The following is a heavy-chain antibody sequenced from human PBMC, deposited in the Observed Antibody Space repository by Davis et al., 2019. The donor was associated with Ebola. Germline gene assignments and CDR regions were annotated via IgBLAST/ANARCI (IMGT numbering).Heavy chain of an antibody. Sequence: GESLKISCAASGFTFSSYAMHWVRQAPGKGLEWVAVISYDGSNKYYADSVKGRFTISRDNSKNTLCLQMNSLRAEDTAVYYCARGGRTTHFDYWGQGTLVTVSS. CDR3: ARGGRTTHFDY. CDR1: GFTFSSYA. D-gene: IGHD4-17*01. V-gene: IGHV3-30-3*01. CDR2: ISYDGSNK. J-gene: IGHJ4*02.